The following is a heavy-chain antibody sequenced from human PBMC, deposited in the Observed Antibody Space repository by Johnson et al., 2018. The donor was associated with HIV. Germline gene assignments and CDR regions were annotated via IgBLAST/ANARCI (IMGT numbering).Heavy chain of an antibody. Sequence: EVQLVESGGGVVQRGGSLRLSCVASGFTFSSYGMHWVRQAPGKGLEWVANIKQDGREKYSVDSVKGRFTSSRDNAKNSQYLQMNSLRAEDTAVYYCAKVYSSSVPAPGIWGQGTMVTVSS. V-gene: IGHV3-7*01. D-gene: IGHD6-6*01. CDR1: GFTFSSYG. J-gene: IGHJ3*02. CDR2: IKQDGREK. CDR3: AKVYSSSVPAPGI.